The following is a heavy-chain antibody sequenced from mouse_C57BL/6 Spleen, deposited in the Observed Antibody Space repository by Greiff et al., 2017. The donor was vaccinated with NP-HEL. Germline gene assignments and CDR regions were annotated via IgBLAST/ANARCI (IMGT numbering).Heavy chain of an antibody. CDR1: GYSITSGYD. D-gene: IGHD1-1*01. Sequence: EVQLQESGPGMVKPSQSLSLTCTVTGYSITSGYDWHWIRHFPGNKLEWMGYISYSGSTNYNPSLKSRISITHDTSKNHFFLKLNSVTTEDTATYYCARGDGPWFAYWGQGTLVTVSA. CDR2: ISYSGST. CDR3: ARGDGPWFAY. V-gene: IGHV3-1*01. J-gene: IGHJ3*01.